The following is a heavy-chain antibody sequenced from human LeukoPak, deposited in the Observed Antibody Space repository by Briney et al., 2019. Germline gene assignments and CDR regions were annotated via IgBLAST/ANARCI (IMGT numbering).Heavy chain of an antibody. CDR2: TTQDGSGK. CDR1: GFTFSNYW. J-gene: IGHJ4*02. CDR3: ARRYYYDGHYYFDY. Sequence: AGGSLRLSCAASGFTFSNYWMSWVRQAAGKGLEWVATTTQDGSGKYYVDSVKGRFTISRDNAKNSLYLQMNSLRAEDTAVYYCARRYYYDGHYYFDYWGEGTLVTVSS. V-gene: IGHV3-7*05. D-gene: IGHD3-22*01.